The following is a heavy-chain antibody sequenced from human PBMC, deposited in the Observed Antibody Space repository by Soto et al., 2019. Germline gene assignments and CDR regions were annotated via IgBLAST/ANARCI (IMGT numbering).Heavy chain of an antibody. V-gene: IGHV4-30-2*01. D-gene: IGHD3-22*01. Sequence: QLQLQESGSGLVKPSQTLSLTCAVSGGSISSGGYSWSWIRQPPGKGLEWIGYIYHSGSTYYNPSLKSRVTISVDRSKNQFSLKLSSVTAADTAVYYCARDAGGDYYDSSGYLDAFDIWGQGTMVTVSS. J-gene: IGHJ3*02. CDR1: GGSISSGGYS. CDR2: IYHSGST. CDR3: ARDAGGDYYDSSGYLDAFDI.